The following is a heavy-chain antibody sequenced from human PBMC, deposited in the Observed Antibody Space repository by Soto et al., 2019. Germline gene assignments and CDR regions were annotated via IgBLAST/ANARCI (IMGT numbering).Heavy chain of an antibody. J-gene: IGHJ3*02. V-gene: IGHV3-23*01. Sequence: GGSLILSCAASGFNFSSYSRSWVRQAPGKGLEWVSAISGSGGSTYYADSVKGRFTISRDNSKNTLYLQMNSLRAEDTAVYYCAKIGDNDAFDIWGQGTMVTVSS. CDR2: ISGSGGST. CDR1: GFNFSSYS. D-gene: IGHD4-17*01. CDR3: AKIGDNDAFDI.